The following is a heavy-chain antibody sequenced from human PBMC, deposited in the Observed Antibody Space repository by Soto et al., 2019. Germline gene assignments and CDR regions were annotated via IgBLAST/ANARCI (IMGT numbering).Heavy chain of an antibody. CDR3: ARSSHKESWFDP. V-gene: IGHV4-4*07. D-gene: IGHD6-13*01. J-gene: IGHJ5*02. CDR2: IYASGSP. Sequence: QVQLQESGPGLVKPSETLSLSCTVSNGSISNSYWNWIRHPAGRGPEWIGRIYASGSPSYNPSLRSRVTMSVDTSKNQFSLKLKSVTAADTAVYYCARSSHKESWFDPWGQGTLVTVSS. CDR1: NGSISNSY.